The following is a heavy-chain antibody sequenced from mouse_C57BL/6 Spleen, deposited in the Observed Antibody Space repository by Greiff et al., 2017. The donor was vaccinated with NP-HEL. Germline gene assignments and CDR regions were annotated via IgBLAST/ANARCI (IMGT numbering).Heavy chain of an antibody. CDR1: GYTFPDYN. V-gene: IGHV1-22*01. Sequence: VQLQQSGPELVKPGASVKMSCKASGYTFPDYNMHWVKQSHGTSLEWIGYINPNNGGNSYNQKFKGKATLTVNKSSSTAYMELRSLTSEDSAVYYCARSLMTTVVATPFAYWGQGTLVTVSA. D-gene: IGHD1-1*01. J-gene: IGHJ3*01. CDR2: INPNNGGN. CDR3: ARSLMTTVVATPFAY.